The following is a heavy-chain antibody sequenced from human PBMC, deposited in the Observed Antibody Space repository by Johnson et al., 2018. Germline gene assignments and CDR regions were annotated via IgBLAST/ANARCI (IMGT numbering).Heavy chain of an antibody. CDR2: ISSGDGTGI. CDR3: ASPHLGPSYDAFHI. J-gene: IGHJ3*02. V-gene: IGHV3-64*01. D-gene: IGHD3-10*01. Sequence: VQLVESGGGLVQPGGSLRLSCAASGFTFSNYAMQWVRQAPGKRLEYVSGISSGDGTGIFYASSVKGRFTISRDNSKNMLYLQMNSLRTGDTAVYYCASPHLGPSYDAFHIWGQGTMVTVSS. CDR1: GFTFSNYA.